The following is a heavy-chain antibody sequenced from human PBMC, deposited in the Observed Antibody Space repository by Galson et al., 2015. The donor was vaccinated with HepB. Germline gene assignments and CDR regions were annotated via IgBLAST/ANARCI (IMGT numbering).Heavy chain of an antibody. CDR2: ISYDGSNK. V-gene: IGHV3-30*18. J-gene: IGHJ6*02. Sequence: SLRLSCAASGFTFSSYGMHWVRQAPGKGLEWVAVISYDGSNKYYADSVKGRFTISRDNSKNTLYLQMNSLRAEDTAVYYCAKSGSYEDLYGMDVWGQGTTVTVSS. CDR1: GFTFSSYG. CDR3: AKSGSYEDLYGMDV. D-gene: IGHD1-26*01.